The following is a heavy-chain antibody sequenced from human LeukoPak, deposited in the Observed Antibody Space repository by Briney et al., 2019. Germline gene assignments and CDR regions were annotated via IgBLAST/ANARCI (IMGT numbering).Heavy chain of an antibody. Sequence: GGSLRLSCAASGFTFSDYAMSWFRQAPGKGLEWVGFIRSKTYGGTTEYAASVKRRFTISRDDSKSIAYLQMSSLKTGDTAVYYCTRNYRGSFHYSDYWGLGTLVTVSS. CDR1: GFTFSDYA. D-gene: IGHD1-26*01. CDR2: IRSKTYGGTT. J-gene: IGHJ4*02. V-gene: IGHV3-49*03. CDR3: TRNYRGSFHYSDY.